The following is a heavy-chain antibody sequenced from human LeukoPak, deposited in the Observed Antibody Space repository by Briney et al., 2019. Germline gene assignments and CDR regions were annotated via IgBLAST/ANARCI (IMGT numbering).Heavy chain of an antibody. CDR1: GGSISSGGYS. J-gene: IGHJ4*02. V-gene: IGHV4-30-2*01. D-gene: IGHD3-22*01. CDR2: IYHSGST. CDR3: ARVVRYYDSSGYYDYFDY. Sequence: SQTLSLTCAVSGGSISSGGYSWSWIRQPPGKGLEWIGYIYHSGSTYYNPSLKSRVTISVDRSKNQLSLKLSSVTAADTAVYYCARVVRYYDSSGYYDYFDYWGQGTLVTVSS.